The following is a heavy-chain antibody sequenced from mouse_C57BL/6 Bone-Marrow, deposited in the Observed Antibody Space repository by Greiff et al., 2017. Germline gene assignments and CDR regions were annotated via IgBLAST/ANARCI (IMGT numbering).Heavy chain of an antibody. Sequence: VKLVESGPGLVQPSQRLSITCTVSGFSLTSYGVHLVRQSTGKGLEWLGVIWSGGSTDYNDDFISSLSISKDKSNSQVFLKMNSLQADDRAIYYCASHRITTVVDWYFDVWGTGTTVTVSS. V-gene: IGHV2-2*01. CDR1: GFSLTSYG. CDR2: IWSGGST. J-gene: IGHJ1*03. D-gene: IGHD1-1*01. CDR3: ASHRITTVVDWYFDV.